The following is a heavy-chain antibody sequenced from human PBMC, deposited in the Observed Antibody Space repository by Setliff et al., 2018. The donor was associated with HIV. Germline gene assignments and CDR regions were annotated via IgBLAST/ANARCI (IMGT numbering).Heavy chain of an antibody. CDR1: GASIRGHY. Sequence: PSETLSLTCSVSGASIRGHYWSWIRQSPGKGLEWIGNIYYSGNTNYNPSFKSRGTISVDTSKTQCSLRVNSVTAADTAVYYCARSLVPSGYYYGRHAFDIWGQGTKVTVSS. V-gene: IGHV4-59*08. D-gene: IGHD3-22*01. J-gene: IGHJ3*02. CDR2: IYYSGNT. CDR3: ARSLVPSGYYYGRHAFDI.